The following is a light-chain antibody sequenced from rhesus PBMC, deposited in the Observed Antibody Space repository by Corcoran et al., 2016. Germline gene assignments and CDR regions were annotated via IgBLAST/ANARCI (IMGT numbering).Light chain of an antibody. CDR1: RSVGGY. CDR2: GAS. J-gene: IGKJ1*01. Sequence: EIVVTQSPATLSLSPGARGTLSCRASRSVGGYLAWYQQRPGQAPRLLICGASIRATGLPDRVSGSGSWTDFTLTISRLEPEDVGVYYCQQSSDLWTFGQGTKVEIK. CDR3: QQSSDLWT. V-gene: IGKV3-24*04.